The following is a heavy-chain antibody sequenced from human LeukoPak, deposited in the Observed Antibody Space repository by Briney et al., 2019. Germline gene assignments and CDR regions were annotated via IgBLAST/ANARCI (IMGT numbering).Heavy chain of an antibody. V-gene: IGHV4-31*03. J-gene: IGHJ6*02. CDR1: GGSISSGGYY. Sequence: SETLSLTCTVSGGSISSGGYYWSWIRQHPGKGLEWIGYIYYSGSTYYNPSLKSRVTISVDTSKNQFSLKLSSVTAADTAVYYCARDSLYDFWSGYPGGYYYYGMDVWGQGTTVTVSS. D-gene: IGHD3-3*01. CDR2: IYYSGST. CDR3: ARDSLYDFWSGYPGGYYYYGMDV.